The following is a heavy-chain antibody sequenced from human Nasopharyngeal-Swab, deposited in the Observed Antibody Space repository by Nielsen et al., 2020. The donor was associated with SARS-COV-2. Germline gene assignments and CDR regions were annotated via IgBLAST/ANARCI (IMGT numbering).Heavy chain of an antibody. CDR2: INTNTGNP. J-gene: IGHJ6*02. D-gene: IGHD6-19*01. Sequence: WVRQVPGQGLEWMGWINTNTGNPTYAQGFTGRFVFSLDPSVSTAYLQISSLKAEDTAVYYCARGGVAGTGYGMDVWGQGTTVTVSS. V-gene: IGHV7-4-1*02. CDR3: ARGGVAGTGYGMDV.